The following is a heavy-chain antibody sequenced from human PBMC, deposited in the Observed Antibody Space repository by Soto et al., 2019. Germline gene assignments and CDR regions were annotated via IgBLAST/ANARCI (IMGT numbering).Heavy chain of an antibody. CDR2: IYYSGST. CDR3: ATPLSAMVIRDGFYFDY. J-gene: IGHJ4*02. D-gene: IGHD5-18*01. CDR1: GGSISSSSYY. Sequence: SETLSLTCTVSGGSISSSSYYWGWIRQPPGKGLEWIGSIYYSGSTYYNPSLKSRVTISVDTSKNQFSLKLSSVTAADAAVYYCATPLSAMVIRDGFYFDYWGQGTLVTVSS. V-gene: IGHV4-39*01.